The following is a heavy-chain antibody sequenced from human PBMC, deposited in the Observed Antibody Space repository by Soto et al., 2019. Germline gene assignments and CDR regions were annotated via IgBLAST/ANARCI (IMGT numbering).Heavy chain of an antibody. Sequence: GESLKISCKASGSSFTSNWLHCVRQVPGKGLEFMGRINTSAAYIHYSPSFQGHVTISTDRSLSTVYLQWSSLKASDSAMYYCARRQWLGQGVDYWGQGTLVTVSS. D-gene: IGHD6-19*01. J-gene: IGHJ4*02. V-gene: IGHV5-10-1*01. CDR2: INTSAAYI. CDR1: GSSFTSNW. CDR3: ARRQWLGQGVDY.